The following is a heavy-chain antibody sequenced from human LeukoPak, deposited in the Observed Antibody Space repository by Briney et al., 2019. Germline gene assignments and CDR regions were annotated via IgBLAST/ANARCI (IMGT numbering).Heavy chain of an antibody. CDR1: GFTFSSFW. CDR3: ARDGGVSGYDLLDY. J-gene: IGHJ4*02. Sequence: SGGSLRLSCAASGFTFSSFWMTWVRQAPGRGLEWVANINQDGSEKYYVDSVKGRFTISRDNAKNSVYLQMNSLRAEDTAVYYCARDGGVSGYDLLDYWGQGILVTVSS. V-gene: IGHV3-7*01. D-gene: IGHD5-12*01. CDR2: INQDGSEK.